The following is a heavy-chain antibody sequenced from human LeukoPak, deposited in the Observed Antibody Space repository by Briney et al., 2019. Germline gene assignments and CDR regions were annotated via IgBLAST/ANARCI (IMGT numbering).Heavy chain of an antibody. CDR2: ISGYNGNT. CDR3: ARGYDSSRRGAFDI. D-gene: IGHD3-22*01. V-gene: IGHV1-18*01. J-gene: IGHJ3*02. CDR1: GYTFSTYG. Sequence: ASVEVSCKASGYTFSTYGINWVRQAPGQGLEWMGWISGYNGNTNYGQKFQGRVTMTTDTSTTTAYMELRSLRSDDTAVYYCARGYDSSRRGAFDIWGQGTMVTVSS.